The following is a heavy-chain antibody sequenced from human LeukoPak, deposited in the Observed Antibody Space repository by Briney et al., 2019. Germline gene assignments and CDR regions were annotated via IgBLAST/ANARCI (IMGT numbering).Heavy chain of an antibody. J-gene: IGHJ4*02. CDR1: VYTFTSNA. Sequence: ASVKVSCKASVYTFTSNAMNWVRQAAGQGLEWMGWINTNTGNPTYAQGFTGRFVFSLDTSVSTAYLQISSLKAEDTAVYYCASLQPQGGYWGQGTPVTVSS. CDR2: INTNTGNP. D-gene: IGHD4-11*01. V-gene: IGHV7-4-1*02. CDR3: ASLQPQGGY.